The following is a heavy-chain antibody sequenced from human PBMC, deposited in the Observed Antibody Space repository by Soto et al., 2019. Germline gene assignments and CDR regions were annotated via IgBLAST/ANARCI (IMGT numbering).Heavy chain of an antibody. CDR3: ARVPIDTYMIYWSDP. CDR1: CDSVISGDYY. V-gene: IGHV4-61*08. Sequence: SETLSLTCTFSCDSVISGDYYWTWIRQPPGKGLEWVGHIYFSGRTNYIPSLESRVTISLDTSKNQFSLKLTSVTAADTAVYYCARVPIDTYMIYWSDPWGQGTLVTVSS. CDR2: IYFSGRT. J-gene: IGHJ5*02. D-gene: IGHD3-16*01.